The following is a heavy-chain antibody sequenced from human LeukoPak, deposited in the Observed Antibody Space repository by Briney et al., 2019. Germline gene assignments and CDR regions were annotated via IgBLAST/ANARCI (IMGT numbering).Heavy chain of an antibody. J-gene: IGHJ4*02. Sequence: GRSLRLSCAASGFTFSSYAMHWVRQAPGKGLEWVAVISYDGSNKYYADSVKGRFTISRDNSKNTLYLQMNSLRAEDTAVYYCARDIVVVPAAIGDFDYWGQGTLVTVPS. CDR2: ISYDGSNK. CDR1: GFTFSSYA. V-gene: IGHV3-30-3*01. CDR3: ARDIVVVPAAIGDFDY. D-gene: IGHD2-2*02.